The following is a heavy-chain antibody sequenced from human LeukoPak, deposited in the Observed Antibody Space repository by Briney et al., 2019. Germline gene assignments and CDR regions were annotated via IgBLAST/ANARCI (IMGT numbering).Heavy chain of an antibody. CDR2: IGSAGYT. D-gene: IGHD1-14*01. CDR1: GFTFDNND. V-gene: IGHV3-13*01. J-gene: IGHJ4*02. Sequence: PGGSLRLSCEVSGFTFDNNDMHWVRQTTGKGLEWVSAIGSAGYTYYADSVRGPFTITRDNAKQSLYLQMNSLRVEDTAVYHCVRQPDSARYGFDYWGRGTQVTVSS. CDR3: VRQPDSARYGFDY.